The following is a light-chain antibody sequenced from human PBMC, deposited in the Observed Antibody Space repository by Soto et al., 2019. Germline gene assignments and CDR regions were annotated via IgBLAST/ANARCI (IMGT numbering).Light chain of an antibody. CDR2: RSN. CDR1: SSNFASNS. V-gene: IGLV1-47*01. CDR3: VAWDANFTCVL. Sequence: QSVLTQPPSASGTPGQRVTISCSGSSSNFASNSVYWYQQVPGTAPKLLIYRSNQRPSGVPDRFSGSKSGTSASLAISGLRSEDEADYYCVAWDANFTCVLFGGGTKVTVL. J-gene: IGLJ2*01.